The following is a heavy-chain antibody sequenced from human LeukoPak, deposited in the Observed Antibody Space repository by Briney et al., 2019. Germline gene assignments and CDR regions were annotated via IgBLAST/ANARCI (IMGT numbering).Heavy chain of an antibody. J-gene: IGHJ4*02. CDR3: ARGLALEWLLYPALGDDY. V-gene: IGHV4-34*01. CDR2: INHSGST. CDR1: GGSFSGYY. D-gene: IGHD3-3*01. Sequence: PSETLSLTCAVYGGSFSGYYWSWIRQPPGKGLEWIGEINHSGSTNYKPSLKSRVTISVDTSKNQFSLKLSSVTAADTAVYYCARGLALEWLLYPALGDDYWGQGTLVTVSS.